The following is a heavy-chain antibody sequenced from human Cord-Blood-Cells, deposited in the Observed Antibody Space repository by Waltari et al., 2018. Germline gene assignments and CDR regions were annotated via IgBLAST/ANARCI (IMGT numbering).Heavy chain of an antibody. D-gene: IGHD5-18*01. Sequence: QVQLQQWGAGLLKPSETLSLTCAVYGGSFSGYYWSWIRQPPGMGLEWIGEINHSGSTNYNPSLKSRVTISVDTSKNQFSLKLSSVTAADTAVYYCARGQLWAAPDYWGQGTLVTVSS. CDR2: INHSGST. CDR3: ARGQLWAAPDY. V-gene: IGHV4-34*01. J-gene: IGHJ4*02. CDR1: GGSFSGYY.